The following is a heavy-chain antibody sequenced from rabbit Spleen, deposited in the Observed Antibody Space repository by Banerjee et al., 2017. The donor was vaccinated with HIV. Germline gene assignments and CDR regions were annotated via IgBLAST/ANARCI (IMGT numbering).Heavy chain of an antibody. CDR1: GFDLSNYYY. CDR2: IDTGGDRT. D-gene: IGHD8-1*01. J-gene: IGHJ6*01. Sequence: QEQLEESGGDLVKPGASLTLTCTASGFDLSNYYYMSWVRQAPGKGLEWIGCIDTGGDRTWYASWVNGRFTVSKTSSTTVTLQMTSLTAADTATYFCARDAATSFSSYGMDLWGPGTLVTVS. V-gene: IGHV1S45*01. CDR3: ARDAATSFSSYGMDL.